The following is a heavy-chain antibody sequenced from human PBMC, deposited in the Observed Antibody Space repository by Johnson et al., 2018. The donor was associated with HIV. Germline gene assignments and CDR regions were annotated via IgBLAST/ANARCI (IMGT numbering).Heavy chain of an antibody. V-gene: IGHV3-11*01. J-gene: IGHJ3*02. CDR2: ISSSGSTI. Sequence: QEQLVESGGGVVKPGGSLRLSCAASGFNFSDYYMSWIRQAPGKGLEWVSYISSSGSTIYYAASVKGRFTISRDNAKNSLYLQMNSLRAEDTAVYYCARDWNEYSSSDGAFDIWGQGTMVTVSS. D-gene: IGHD6-6*01. CDR1: GFNFSDYY. CDR3: ARDWNEYSSSDGAFDI.